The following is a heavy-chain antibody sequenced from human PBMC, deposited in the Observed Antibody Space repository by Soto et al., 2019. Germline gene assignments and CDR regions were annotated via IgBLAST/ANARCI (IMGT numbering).Heavy chain of an antibody. CDR3: ARVRKGGSSWYYYYGMDV. Sequence: GPVKVSCKASGYTFTGYYMHWVRQAPGQGLEWMGWINPNSGGTNYAQKFQGCVTMTRDTSISTAYMELSRLRSEDTAVYYCARVRKGGSSWYYYYGMDVWGQGTTVTVSS. CDR2: INPNSGGT. V-gene: IGHV1-2*04. D-gene: IGHD6-13*01. CDR1: GYTFTGYY. J-gene: IGHJ6*02.